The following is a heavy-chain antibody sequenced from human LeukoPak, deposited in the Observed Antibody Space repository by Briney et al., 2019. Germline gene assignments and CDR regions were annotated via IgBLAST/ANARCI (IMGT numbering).Heavy chain of an antibody. CDR2: IHPGDSET. CDR3: ARLRSGYFDY. D-gene: IGHD2-15*01. V-gene: IGHV5-51*01. CDR1: GYRFTSYW. J-gene: IGHJ4*02. Sequence: GESLKISCKGSGYRFTSYWVGWVRQVPGKGLEWMGIIHPGDSETRDSPSFQGQVTISADKSISTAYLQWSSLKASDTAMYYCARLRSGYFDYWGQGTLVTVSS.